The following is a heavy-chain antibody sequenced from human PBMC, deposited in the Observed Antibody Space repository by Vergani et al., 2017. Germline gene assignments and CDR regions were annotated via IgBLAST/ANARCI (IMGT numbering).Heavy chain of an antibody. D-gene: IGHD2-2*02. V-gene: IGHV3-53*04. CDR3: ARDRGDCSSTSCYTLYYYYYMDV. Sequence: EVQLVESGGGLVQPGGSLRLSCAASGFTVSSNYMSWVRQAPGKGLEWVSVIYSGGSTYYADSVKGRFTISRHNSKNTLYLQMNSLRAEDTAVYYCARDRGDCSSTSCYTLYYYYYMDVWGKGTTVTVSS. J-gene: IGHJ6*03. CDR1: GFTVSSNY. CDR2: IYSGGST.